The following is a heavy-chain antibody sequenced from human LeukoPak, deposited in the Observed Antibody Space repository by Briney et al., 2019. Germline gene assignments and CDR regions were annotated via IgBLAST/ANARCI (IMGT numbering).Heavy chain of an antibody. Sequence: SETLSLTCTVSGGSISSYYWSWIRQPPGKGLEWIGYIYYSGSTYYNPSLKSRVTISVDTSKNQFSLKLSSVTAADTAVYYCARDFSSVGSGHIWGQGTLVTVSS. CDR3: ARDFSSVGSGHI. CDR1: GGSISSYY. J-gene: IGHJ4*02. V-gene: IGHV4-59*12. D-gene: IGHD6-19*01. CDR2: IYYSGST.